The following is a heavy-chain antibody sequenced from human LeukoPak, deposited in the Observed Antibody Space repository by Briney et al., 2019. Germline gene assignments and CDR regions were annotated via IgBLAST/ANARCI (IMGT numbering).Heavy chain of an antibody. V-gene: IGHV4-34*01. CDR2: ISQNGDS. D-gene: IGHD2-8*01. Sequence: PSETLSLTCGVSGGSLSFYYWSWIRQSPGKGLEWIAEISQNGDSNYNMSLKSRVTISLDKSKNQVSLKPNSVTAADTAVYYCARDPATECSNGVCYKASWFDPWGQGTLVTVSS. CDR1: GGSLSFYY. CDR3: ARDPATECSNGVCYKASWFDP. J-gene: IGHJ5*02.